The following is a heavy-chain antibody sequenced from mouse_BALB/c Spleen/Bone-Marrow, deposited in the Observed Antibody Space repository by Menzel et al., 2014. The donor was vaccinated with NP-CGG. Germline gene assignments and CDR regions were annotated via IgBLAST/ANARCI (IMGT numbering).Heavy chain of an antibody. CDR3: ARVAYYNVYFDY. V-gene: IGHV5-6-3*01. D-gene: IGHD2-12*01. CDR1: GITFSNYG. J-gene: IGHJ2*01. Sequence: EVQRVESGGGLVQPGGSLKLSCAASGITFSNYGMSWIRQTPDERLELVATINGNGGSSYYPDSVKGRFTISRDNAKNTLYLQMSSLKSEDTAMYYCARVAYYNVYFDYWGQGTTLTVSS. CDR2: INGNGGSS.